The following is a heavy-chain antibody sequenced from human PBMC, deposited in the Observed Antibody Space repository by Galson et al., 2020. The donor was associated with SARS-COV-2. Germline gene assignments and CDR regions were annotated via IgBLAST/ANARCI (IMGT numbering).Heavy chain of an antibody. CDR1: GFSLTTSGVG. Sequence: KVSGPTLVKPTQTLTLTCTFSGFSLTTSGVGVGWIRQPPGKALEWLAVIYWNDDKRFSPSLRSRLTIVKDTSKNQVVFTMTNMDPMDTATYFCAHRLPNGGWYNWFDPWGQGTLVTVSS. D-gene: IGHD2-15*01. V-gene: IGHV2-5*01. CDR2: IYWNDDK. CDR3: AHRLPNGGWYNWFDP. J-gene: IGHJ5*02.